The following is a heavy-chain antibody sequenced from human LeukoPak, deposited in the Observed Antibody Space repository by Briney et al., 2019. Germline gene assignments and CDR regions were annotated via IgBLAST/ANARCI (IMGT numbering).Heavy chain of an antibody. CDR1: GGSISSYY. V-gene: IGHV4-59*01. J-gene: IGHJ4*02. D-gene: IGHD3-3*01. CDR2: IYYSGRT. Sequence: SETLSLTCSVSGGSISSYYWNWIRQPPGRGLEWIGYIYYSGRTNYSPSLKSRVTISVDTSKNQFSLKLSSVTAADTAVYYCARGTIFGVVFDWGQGTLVTVSS. CDR3: ARGTIFGVVFD.